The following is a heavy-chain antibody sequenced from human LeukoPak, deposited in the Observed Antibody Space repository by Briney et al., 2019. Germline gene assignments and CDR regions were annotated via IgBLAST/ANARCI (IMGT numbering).Heavy chain of an antibody. Sequence: ASVTVSCKASGYTFTAHYVHWVRQAPGQGLEWMGWINPSSGGTNYVQNFQGRVTMTRDTFINTAYMELRRLRSDDTAVYYCAIGYSSGWAGDYWGQGTLVTVSS. CDR3: AIGYSSGWAGDY. V-gene: IGHV1-2*02. CDR2: INPSSGGT. CDR1: GYTFTAHY. J-gene: IGHJ4*02. D-gene: IGHD6-19*01.